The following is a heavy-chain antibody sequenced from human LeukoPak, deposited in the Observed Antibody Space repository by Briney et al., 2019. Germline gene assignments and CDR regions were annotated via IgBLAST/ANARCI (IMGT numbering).Heavy chain of an antibody. V-gene: IGHV4-34*01. Sequence: SETLSLTCAVYGGSFSGYYWSWIRQPPGKGLEWIGEINHSGSTNYNPSLKSRVTISVDTSKNQFSLKLSSVTAADTAVYYCASSVAMVTWGAFDIWGQGTMVTVSS. CDR2: INHSGST. D-gene: IGHD5-18*01. J-gene: IGHJ3*02. CDR1: GGSFSGYY. CDR3: ASSVAMVTWGAFDI.